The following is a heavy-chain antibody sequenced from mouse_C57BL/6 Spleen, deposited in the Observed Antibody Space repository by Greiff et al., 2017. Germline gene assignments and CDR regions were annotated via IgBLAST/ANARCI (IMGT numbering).Heavy chain of an antibody. J-gene: IGHJ4*01. CDR3: ARQRTAAQANTRLNYAMDY. D-gene: IGHD3-2*02. CDR1: GFTFSSYG. CDR2: ISSGGSYT. Sequence: EVMLVESGGDLVKPGGSLKLSCAASGFTFSSYGMSWVRQTPDKRLEWVATISSGGSYTYYPDSVKGRFTISRDNAKNTLYLQMSSLKSEDTAMYYCARQRTAAQANTRLNYAMDYWGQGTSVTVSS. V-gene: IGHV5-6*01.